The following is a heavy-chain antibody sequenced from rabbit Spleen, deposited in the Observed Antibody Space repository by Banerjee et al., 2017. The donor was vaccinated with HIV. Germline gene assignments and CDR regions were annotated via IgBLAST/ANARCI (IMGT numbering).Heavy chain of an antibody. CDR2: IDTGNSGFT. Sequence: QEQLVESGGGLVRPEGSLKLSCTASGFSFSNKAVMCWVRQAPGKGLEWIACIDTGNSGFTYFASWAKGRFTISKTSSTTVDLKMTSLTAADTATYFCARDSGSSFSSYGMDLWGPGTLVTVS. CDR3: ARDSGSSFSSYGMDL. D-gene: IGHD8-1*01. J-gene: IGHJ6*01. V-gene: IGHV1S45*01. CDR1: GFSFSNKAV.